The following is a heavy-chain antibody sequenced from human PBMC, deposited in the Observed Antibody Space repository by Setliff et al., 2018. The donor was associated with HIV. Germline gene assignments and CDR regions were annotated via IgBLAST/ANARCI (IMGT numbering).Heavy chain of an antibody. D-gene: IGHD2-15*01. V-gene: IGHV5-51*01. J-gene: IGHJ3*02. Sequence: GESLKISCKGSGYSFNSYWTGWVRQMPGKGLEWMGSIYPGDSDTRYSPSFQGQVTISADKSISIAYLRWSGLKASDPAMYNCARPTLGDCSGGSCYGGACDIWGQGTMVTVSS. CDR2: IYPGDSDT. CDR1: GYSFNSYW. CDR3: ARPTLGDCSGGSCYGGACDI.